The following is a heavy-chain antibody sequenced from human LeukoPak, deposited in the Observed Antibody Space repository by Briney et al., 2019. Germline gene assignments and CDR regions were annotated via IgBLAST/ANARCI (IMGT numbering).Heavy chain of an antibody. V-gene: IGHV3-13*04. CDR1: GFSFSKYD. CDR2: FHTDGGI. CDR3: ARGSGPGVTTIDS. Sequence: QSGGSLRLSCATSGFSFSKYDMHWVRQPPGKGLEWVSAFHTDGGIYYGDSVKGRFTISREDAKSSLYLQMNTLRAGDTAVYYCARGSGPGVTTIDSWGRGTLVIVSS. D-gene: IGHD4-17*01. J-gene: IGHJ4*02.